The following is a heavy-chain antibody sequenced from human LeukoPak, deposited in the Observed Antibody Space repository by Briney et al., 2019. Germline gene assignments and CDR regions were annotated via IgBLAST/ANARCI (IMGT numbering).Heavy chain of an antibody. J-gene: IGHJ4*02. V-gene: IGHV3-23*01. CDR2: ISGRGGST. CDR1: GFTFSSYA. CDR3: AKDPYDTPYYFDY. Sequence: PGGSLRLSCAASGFTFSSYAMSWVRQAPGKGLEWVSAISGRGGSTYYADSVKGRFTISRDNSKNTLYLQMNSLRAEDTAVYYCAKDPYDTPYYFDYWGQGTLVTVSS. D-gene: IGHD3-9*01.